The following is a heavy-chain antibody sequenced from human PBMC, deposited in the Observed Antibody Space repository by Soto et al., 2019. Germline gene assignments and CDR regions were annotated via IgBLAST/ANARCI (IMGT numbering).Heavy chain of an antibody. CDR3: ARLLSSGWYSQTPDDY. D-gene: IGHD6-19*01. CDR2: MNPNSGNT. CDR1: GYTFTNYD. Sequence: GASVKLSCTASGYTFTNYDINWVRQATGQGLEWMGWMNPNSGNTGYAQKFQGRVTMTRNTSISTAYMELSSLRSEDTAVYYCARLLSSGWYSQTPDDYWGQGTLVTVSS. V-gene: IGHV1-8*01. J-gene: IGHJ4*02.